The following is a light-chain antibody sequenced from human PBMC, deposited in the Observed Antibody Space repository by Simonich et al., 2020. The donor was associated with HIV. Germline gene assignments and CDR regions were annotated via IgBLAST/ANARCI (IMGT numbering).Light chain of an antibody. CDR3: QQYYSTPFT. J-gene: IGKJ3*01. V-gene: IGKV1-8*01. CDR1: QGISSY. CDR2: AAT. Sequence: AIRMTQSPSSLSASVGDRVTITCRASQGISSYLAWYQQKPGKAPKLLIYAATTLQSGVPSRFSGSGSGTEFTLTISSLQAEDVAVYYCQQYYSTPFTFGPGTKVDIK.